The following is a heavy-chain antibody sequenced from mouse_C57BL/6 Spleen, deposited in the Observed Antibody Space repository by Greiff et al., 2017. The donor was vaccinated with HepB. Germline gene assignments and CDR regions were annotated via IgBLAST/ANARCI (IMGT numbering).Heavy chain of an antibody. Sequence: EVQRVESGGGLVKPGGSLKLSCAASGFTFSSYAMSWVRQTPEKRLEWVATISDGGSYTYYPDNVKGRFTISRDNAKNNRYLQMSHLKSEDTAMYYCARDTQEAMDYWGQGTSVTVSS. V-gene: IGHV5-4*01. J-gene: IGHJ4*01. CDR1: GFTFSSYA. D-gene: IGHD3-1*01. CDR3: ARDTQEAMDY. CDR2: ISDGGSYT.